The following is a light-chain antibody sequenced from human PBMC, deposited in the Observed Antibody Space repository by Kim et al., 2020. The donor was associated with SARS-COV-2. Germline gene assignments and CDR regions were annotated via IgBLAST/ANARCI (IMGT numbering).Light chain of an antibody. CDR2: EDH. Sequence: GKTVTTSCTRSRGSIVSNYVPGFQQRPGSSPTTVIYEDHQRPPGVPDRFSGSIDSSSNSAFLTISGLKTEDEADYYCQCFDSRSMIFGGGTQLTVL. CDR3: QCFDSRSMI. V-gene: IGLV6-57*01. CDR1: RGSIVSNY. J-gene: IGLJ2*01.